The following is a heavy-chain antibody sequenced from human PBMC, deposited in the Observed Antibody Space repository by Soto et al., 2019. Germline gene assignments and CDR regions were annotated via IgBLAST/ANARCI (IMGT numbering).Heavy chain of an antibody. CDR2: IIPVFGTA. J-gene: IGHJ6*02. CDR3: ARDCSGGGCFSDPPFYYGMDV. D-gene: IGHD2-15*01. CDR1: GGTFSKYK. Sequence: QVQLVQSGAEVKKPGSSVRVSCKASGGTFSKYKITWVRQAPGQGLEWMGGIIPVFGTANYAKKFQGRVTITPGESTSTAYTEVSILRSGATAVYYCARDCSGGGCFSDPPFYYGMDVWGQGTTVTVSS. V-gene: IGHV1-69*05.